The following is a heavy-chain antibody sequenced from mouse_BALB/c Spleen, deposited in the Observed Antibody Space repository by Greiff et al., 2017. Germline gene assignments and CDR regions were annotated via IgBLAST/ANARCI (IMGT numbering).Heavy chain of an antibody. Sequence: EVKLMESGGGLVKPGGSLKLSCAASGFTFSSYAMSWVRQTPEKRLEWVASISSGGSTYYPDSVKGRFTISRDNARNILYLQMSSLRSEDTAMYYCARWGVITTVPYAMDYWGQGTSVTVSS. CDR1: GFTFSSYA. D-gene: IGHD1-1*01. CDR2: ISSGGST. V-gene: IGHV5-6-5*01. J-gene: IGHJ4*01. CDR3: ARWGVITTVPYAMDY.